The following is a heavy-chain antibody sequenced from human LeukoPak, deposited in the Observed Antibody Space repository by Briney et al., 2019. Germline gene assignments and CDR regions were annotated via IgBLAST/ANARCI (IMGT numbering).Heavy chain of an antibody. J-gene: IGHJ4*02. CDR3: ARDDLTNGYNGNF. CDR1: GGSISSSS. CDR2: INEGSNNI. Sequence: ETLSLTCTVSGGSISSSSYYWGWIRQPPGKGLEWISYINEGSNNIFHADSVKGRFTISRDNAKNSLHLQMNSLRVDDTAVYYCARDDLTNGYNGNFWGQGTLVTVSS. D-gene: IGHD5-24*01. V-gene: IGHV3-48*01.